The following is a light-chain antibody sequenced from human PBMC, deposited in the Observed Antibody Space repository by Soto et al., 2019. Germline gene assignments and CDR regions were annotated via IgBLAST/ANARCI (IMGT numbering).Light chain of an antibody. Sequence: QSVLTQPPSASGSPGQSVTISRTGTSSDVGGYNYVSWFQQHPGKAPKLIIYEVSKRPSGVSDRFSGSKSGNTASLTVSGLQAEDEADYYCSSYAGSNNYVFGTGTKVTVL. CDR1: SSDVGGYNY. V-gene: IGLV2-8*01. CDR3: SSYAGSNNYV. CDR2: EVS. J-gene: IGLJ1*01.